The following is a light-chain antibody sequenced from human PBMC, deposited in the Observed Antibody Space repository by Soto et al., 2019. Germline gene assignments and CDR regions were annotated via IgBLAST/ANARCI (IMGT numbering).Light chain of an antibody. Sequence: DIQMPQSPSTLSASVGDRVTITCRASQSISSWLAWYQQKPGKAPKLLIYDASSLESGVPSRFSGSGSGTEFTLTISSLQPDDFATDYCQQYNSYFRTFGQGTRLEIK. V-gene: IGKV1-5*01. CDR1: QSISSW. CDR3: QQYNSYFRT. CDR2: DAS. J-gene: IGKJ5*01.